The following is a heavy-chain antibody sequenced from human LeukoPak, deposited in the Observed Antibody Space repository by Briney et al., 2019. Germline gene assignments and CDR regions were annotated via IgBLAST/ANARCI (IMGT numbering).Heavy chain of an antibody. CDR2: IYHSGST. CDR1: GGSISSRNW. CDR3: ARAIWGSSSWSTTYYYYYMDV. D-gene: IGHD6-13*01. Sequence: SETLSLTCAVSGGSISSRNWWSWVRQPPGEGLEWIGEIYHSGSTNYNPSLKTRVTISADTSKNQFFLKLTSVTAADTAVYYCARAIWGSSSWSTTYYYYYMDVWGKGATVTISS. V-gene: IGHV4-4*02. J-gene: IGHJ6*03.